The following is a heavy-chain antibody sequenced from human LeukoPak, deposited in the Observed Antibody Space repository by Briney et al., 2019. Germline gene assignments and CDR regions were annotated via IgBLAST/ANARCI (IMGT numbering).Heavy chain of an antibody. D-gene: IGHD6-6*01. CDR1: GYTLTELS. J-gene: IGHJ4*02. V-gene: IGHV1-24*01. CDR2: FDPEDGET. Sequence: ASVKVSCKVSGYTLTELSMHWVRQAPGKGLEWMGGFDPEDGETIYAQKFQGRVTMTEDTSTDTAYMELSSLRSEDTAVYYCAITPLSPFYSSSSGPFDYWGQGTLVTVSS. CDR3: AITPLSPFYSSSSGPFDY.